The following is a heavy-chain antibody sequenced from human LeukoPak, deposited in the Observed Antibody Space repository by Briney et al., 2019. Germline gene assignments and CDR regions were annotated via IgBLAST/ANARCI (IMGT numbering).Heavy chain of an antibody. V-gene: IGHV1-18*01. CDR3: ARGDWFDP. J-gene: IGHJ5*02. CDR1: GYTFASYD. CDR2: VSGYNGNT. Sequence: ASVKVSCKASGYTFASYDIDWVRQAPGQGLEWMGWVSGYNGNTNYAQKFEGRVAMTTDTSSSTAYVELKSLRSDDTAIYYCARGDWFDPWGQGTLVTVSS. D-gene: IGHD2-21*01.